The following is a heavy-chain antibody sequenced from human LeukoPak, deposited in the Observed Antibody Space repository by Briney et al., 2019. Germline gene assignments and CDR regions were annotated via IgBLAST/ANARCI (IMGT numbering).Heavy chain of an antibody. CDR1: GFAVSSIY. J-gene: IGHJ5*02. V-gene: IGHV3-53*01. CDR2: IYDSGAT. CDR3: ARDSRPYSGRSRWFDP. Sequence: GGSLRLSCAASGFAVSSIYMGWVRQAPEKGLEWVSLIYDSGATTYADSVKGRFTISRDNAKNSLYLQMNSLRAEDTAVYYCARDSRPYSGRSRWFDPWGQGTLVTVSS. D-gene: IGHD1-26*01.